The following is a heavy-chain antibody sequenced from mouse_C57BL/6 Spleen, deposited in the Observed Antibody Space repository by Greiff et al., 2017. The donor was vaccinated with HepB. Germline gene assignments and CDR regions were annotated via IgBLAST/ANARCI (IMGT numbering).Heavy chain of an antibody. D-gene: IGHD2-3*01. V-gene: IGHV5-17*01. CDR1: GFTFSDYG. CDR2: ISSGSSTI. CDR3: ARRVGYDYWYFDV. Sequence: EVQVVESGGGLVKPGGSLKLSCAASGFTFSDYGMHWVRQAPEKGLEWVAYISSGSSTIYYADTVKGRFTISRDNAKNTLFLQMTSLRSEDTAMYYCARRVGYDYWYFDVWGTGTTVTVSS. J-gene: IGHJ1*03.